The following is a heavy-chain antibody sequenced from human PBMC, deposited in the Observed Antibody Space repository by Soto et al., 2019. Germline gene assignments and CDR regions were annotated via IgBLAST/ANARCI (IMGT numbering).Heavy chain of an antibody. Sequence: SETLSLTCTVSGGSISSYYWSWIRQSPGKGLEWIGYIYYNGTTNYNPPLKSRVTISVDTSKNQFSLKLRSVTAADTAVYYCASPYCTNVICLGNFAYWGQGTPVTVSS. D-gene: IGHD2-8*01. CDR1: GGSISSYY. V-gene: IGHV4-59*08. CDR3: ASPYCTNVICLGNFAY. CDR2: IYYNGTT. J-gene: IGHJ4*02.